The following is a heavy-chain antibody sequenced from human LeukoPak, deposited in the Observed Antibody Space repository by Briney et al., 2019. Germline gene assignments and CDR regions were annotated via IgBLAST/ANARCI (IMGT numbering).Heavy chain of an antibody. Sequence: SGTLSLTCTVSGGSISSYQWSWIQQPPGKGLEWIGNIYYSGSANYNPSLKSRVTISVDTSKNQFSLKLSPVTAADTAVYYCARVGVDYSGNIIKYFFDYWGQGTLVTVSS. CDR2: IYYSGSA. D-gene: IGHD4-23*01. CDR3: ARVGVDYSGNIIKYFFDY. CDR1: GGSISSYQ. J-gene: IGHJ4*02. V-gene: IGHV4-59*01.